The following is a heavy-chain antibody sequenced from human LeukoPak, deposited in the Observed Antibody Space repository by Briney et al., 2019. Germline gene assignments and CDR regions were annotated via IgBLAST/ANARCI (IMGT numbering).Heavy chain of an antibody. D-gene: IGHD5-24*01. CDR1: GYTFTSYD. V-gene: IGHV1-8*03. Sequence: ASVTVSCKASGYTFTSYDINWVRQATGQGLEWMGWMNPNSGNTGYAQKFQGRVTITRNTSISTAYMELSSLRSEDTAVYYCASSRDGYKSIDYWGQGTLVTVSS. CDR2: MNPNSGNT. J-gene: IGHJ4*02. CDR3: ASSRDGYKSIDY.